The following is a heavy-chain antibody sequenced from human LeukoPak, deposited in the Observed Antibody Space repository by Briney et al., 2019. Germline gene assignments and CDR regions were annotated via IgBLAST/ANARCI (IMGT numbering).Heavy chain of an antibody. D-gene: IGHD2-2*01. CDR2: IYYSGST. V-gene: IGHV4-59*01. CDR3: ARIYCSSTSCYDHWDAFDI. Sequence: SETLSRTCTGSGGSISSYYWSWIRQPPGKGLEWIGYIYYSGSTNYNHSLKSRVTISVDTSKNQFSLKLGSVTAADTAVYYCARIYCSSTSCYDHWDAFDIWGQGTMVTVSS. J-gene: IGHJ3*02. CDR1: GGSISSYY.